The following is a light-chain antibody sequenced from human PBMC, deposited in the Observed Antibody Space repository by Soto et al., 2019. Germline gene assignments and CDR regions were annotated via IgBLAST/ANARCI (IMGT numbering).Light chain of an antibody. CDR2: DVN. J-gene: IGLJ2*01. Sequence: QSALTQPRSVSGSPGQSVTISCTGTSSDVGAYNYVSGYQKHPGKAPKLILYDVNKRPSGVPDRFSGSKSGNTASLTISGLQAEDEADYYCCSHAPGAMWVVGGGTKLTVL. CDR3: CSHAPGAMWV. CDR1: SSDVGAYNY. V-gene: IGLV2-11*01.